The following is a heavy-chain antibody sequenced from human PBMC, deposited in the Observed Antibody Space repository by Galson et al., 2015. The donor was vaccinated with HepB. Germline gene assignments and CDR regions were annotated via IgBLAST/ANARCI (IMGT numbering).Heavy chain of an antibody. D-gene: IGHD3-22*01. Sequence: QSGAEVKKPGESLKISCKGSGYSFTSYWIGWVRQMPGKGLEWMGIIYPGDSDTRYSPSFQGQVTISADKSISTAYLQWSSLKASDTAMYYCARGRRAQGYDSSGYRHDAFDIWGQGTMVTVSS. V-gene: IGHV5-51*03. CDR3: ARGRRAQGYDSSGYRHDAFDI. CDR2: IYPGDSDT. CDR1: GYSFTSYW. J-gene: IGHJ3*02.